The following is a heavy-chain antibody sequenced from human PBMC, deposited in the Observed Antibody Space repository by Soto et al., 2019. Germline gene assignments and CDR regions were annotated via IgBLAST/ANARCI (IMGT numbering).Heavy chain of an antibody. CDR3: ARGRILGELSFFDY. CDR1: GFTFSSYA. Sequence: GGSLRLSCAASGFTFSSYAMHWVSQAPGKGLEWVAVISYDGSNKYYADSVKGRFTISRDNSKNTLYLQMNSLRAEDTAVYYCARGRILGELSFFDYWGQGTLVTVSS. V-gene: IGHV3-30-3*01. J-gene: IGHJ4*02. D-gene: IGHD3-16*02. CDR2: ISYDGSNK.